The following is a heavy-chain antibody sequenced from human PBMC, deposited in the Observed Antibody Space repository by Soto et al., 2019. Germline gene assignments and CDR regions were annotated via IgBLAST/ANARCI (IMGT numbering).Heavy chain of an antibody. CDR1: GFSFNFYV. Sequence: GGSLRLSCAASGFSFNFYVMTWVRQAPGKGLEWVSGMSGSGGHIYYADSVKGRFTVSRDNSNSTLYLQMNSLRAEDTAVYYCARAVTQYFDSWGQGSLVTVSS. CDR3: ARAVTQYFDS. D-gene: IGHD4-4*01. CDR2: MSGSGGHI. J-gene: IGHJ4*02. V-gene: IGHV3-23*01.